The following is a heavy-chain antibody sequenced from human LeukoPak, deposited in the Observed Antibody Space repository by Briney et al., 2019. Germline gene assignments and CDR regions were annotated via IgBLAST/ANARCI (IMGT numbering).Heavy chain of an antibody. CDR2: ISAYNGNT. J-gene: IGHJ6*02. Sequence: GASVTVSCKASGYTFTSYGISWVRQAPGQGLEWMGWISAYNGNTNYAQKLQGRVTMTTDTSTSTAYMELRSLRSDDTAVYYCAREQLLWFGEPTRSYYYYYGMDVWGQGTTVTVSS. D-gene: IGHD3-10*01. V-gene: IGHV1-18*01. CDR3: AREQLLWFGEPTRSYYYYYGMDV. CDR1: GYTFTSYG.